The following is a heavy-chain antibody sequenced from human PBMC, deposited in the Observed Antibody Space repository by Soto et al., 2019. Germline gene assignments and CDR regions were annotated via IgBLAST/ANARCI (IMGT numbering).Heavy chain of an antibody. CDR2: IYYSGYT. J-gene: IGHJ4*02. CDR1: GDSLSSETNY. D-gene: IGHD3-10*01. V-gene: IGHV4-39*01. Sequence: QLHLQESGPGLVKPSETLSLSCSVSGDSLSSETNYWAWIRQPPGKGLEWVGSIYYSGYTNYNPSLESRVAISGDMSKNQVALKPNSLTAADTAVYYCAGPPTDRFGELFAYWGQGILVTVSS. CDR3: AGPPTDRFGELFAY.